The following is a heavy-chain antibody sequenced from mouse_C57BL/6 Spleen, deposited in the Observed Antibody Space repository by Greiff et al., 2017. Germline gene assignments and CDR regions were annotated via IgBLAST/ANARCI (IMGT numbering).Heavy chain of an antibody. D-gene: IGHD1-2*01. Sequence: QVQLQQSGAELMKPGASVKLSCKATGYTFTGYWIEWVKQRPGHGLEWIGEILPGSGSTNYNEKFKGKATFTAATSSNTAYIQLSSLTTADAAIYYCARYSFLRSDWFAYWGQGTLVTVSA. CDR3: ARYSFLRSDWFAY. J-gene: IGHJ3*01. CDR2: ILPGSGST. V-gene: IGHV1-9*01. CDR1: GYTFTGYW.